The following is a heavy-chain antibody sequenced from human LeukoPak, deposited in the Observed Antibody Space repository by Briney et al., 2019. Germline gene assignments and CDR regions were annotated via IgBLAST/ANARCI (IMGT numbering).Heavy chain of an antibody. CDR2: INGDGSTT. V-gene: IGHV3-74*01. D-gene: IGHD6-13*01. CDR3: AKGGSSSPRSTFDY. J-gene: IGHJ4*02. CDR1: GFTFSSYW. Sequence: GGSLRLSCAASGFTFSSYWMHWVRQAPGKGLAWVSHINGDGSTTSYADSVKGRFTISRDNAKNTVYLQMNSLRAEDTAVYYCAKGGSSSPRSTFDYWGQGTLLTVSS.